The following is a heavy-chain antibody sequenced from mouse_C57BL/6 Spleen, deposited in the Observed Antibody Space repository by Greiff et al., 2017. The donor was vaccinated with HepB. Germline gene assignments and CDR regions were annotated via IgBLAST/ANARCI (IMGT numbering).Heavy chain of an antibody. D-gene: IGHD5-2*01. J-gene: IGHJ4*01. CDR2: IDPSDSYT. CDR3: ARWNSYAMDY. V-gene: IGHV1-50*01. CDR1: GYTFTSYW. Sequence: QVQLQQPGAELVKPGASVKLSCKASGYTFTSYWMQWVKQRPGQGLEWIGEIDPSDSYTNYNQKFKGKATLTVDTSSSTAYMQLSSLTSEDSAVYYCARWNSYAMDYWGQGTSVTVSS.